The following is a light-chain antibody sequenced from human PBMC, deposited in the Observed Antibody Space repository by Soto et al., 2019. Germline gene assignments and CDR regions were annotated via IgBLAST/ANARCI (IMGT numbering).Light chain of an antibody. CDR1: QSVSNSY. CDR2: GAS. Sequence: EIVLTQSPGTLSLSPGESATLSCRASQSVSNSYLAWYQQKPGQAPRLLIYGASSRATAIPDRFSDSGSGTDFTLTISSLEPEDFAVYYCQQHGGSPMYTFGQGTKLEIK. CDR3: QQHGGSPMYT. J-gene: IGKJ2*01. V-gene: IGKV3-20*01.